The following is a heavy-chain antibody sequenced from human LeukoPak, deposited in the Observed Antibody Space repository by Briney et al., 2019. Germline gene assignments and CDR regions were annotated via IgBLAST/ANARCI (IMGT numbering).Heavy chain of an antibody. Sequence: SETLSLTCTVSGGSISSYYWSWIRQPAGKGLEGFGRIYTSGSTNYNPSLESRVTMSVDTSKNQFSLKLSSVAAADTAVYYCARDGAFTVIGFDYWGQGTLVTVSS. V-gene: IGHV4-4*07. CDR2: IYTSGST. CDR1: GGSISSYY. CDR3: ARDGAFTVIGFDY. D-gene: IGHD2/OR15-2a*01. J-gene: IGHJ4*02.